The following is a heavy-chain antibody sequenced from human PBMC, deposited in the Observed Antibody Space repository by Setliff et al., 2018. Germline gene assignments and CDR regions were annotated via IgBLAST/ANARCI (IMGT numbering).Heavy chain of an antibody. J-gene: IGHJ4*02. Sequence: ASVKVSCKASGYSFASYTIHWTRQAPGQGREWMGWISPGNGNTAYSQKIQDRVTITRDTSASTAYMELSSLRSADTAVYYCAGAGGNSDYFDYWGQGTLVTVSS. CDR2: ISPGNGNT. CDR1: GYSFASYT. CDR3: AGAGGNSDYFDY. V-gene: IGHV1-3*01. D-gene: IGHD2-21*02.